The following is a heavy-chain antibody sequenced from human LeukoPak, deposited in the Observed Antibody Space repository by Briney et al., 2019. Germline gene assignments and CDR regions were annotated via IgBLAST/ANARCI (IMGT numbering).Heavy chain of an antibody. Sequence: GGSLRLSCAASGFNFSSYAMSWVRQAPGKGLEWVSAISGSGGSTYYADSVKGRFTISRDNSKNTLYLQMNSLRAEDTAVYYCAKSYYYGSGSYYRSYYYYMDVWGKGTTVTVSS. D-gene: IGHD3-10*01. V-gene: IGHV3-23*01. CDR3: AKSYYYGSGSYYRSYYYYMDV. J-gene: IGHJ6*03. CDR1: GFNFSSYA. CDR2: ISGSGGST.